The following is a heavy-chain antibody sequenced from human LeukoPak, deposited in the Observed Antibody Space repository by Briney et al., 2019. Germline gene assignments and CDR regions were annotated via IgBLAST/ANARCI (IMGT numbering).Heavy chain of an antibody. D-gene: IGHD4-17*01. CDR1: GFTFSSYE. CDR3: ARLTTMTTTGGPFDY. CDR2: ITSSGNTI. V-gene: IGHV3-48*03. Sequence: GGSLRLSCAASGFTFSSYEMNWVRQAPGKGLEWVSYITSSGNTIYYADSVKGRFTISRDNAKNSLYLQMNSLRAEDTAVYYCARLTTMTTTGGPFDYWGQGALVTVSS. J-gene: IGHJ4*02.